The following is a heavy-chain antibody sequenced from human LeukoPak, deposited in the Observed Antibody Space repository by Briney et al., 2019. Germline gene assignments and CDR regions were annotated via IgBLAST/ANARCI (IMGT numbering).Heavy chain of an antibody. J-gene: IGHJ4*02. V-gene: IGHV5-51*01. CDR3: ARQKAYCGGDCYTIDY. D-gene: IGHD2-21*02. Sequence: GESLKISCKGSGYSFTSYWIGWVRQMPGKGLEGMVIIYPGDSDTRYSPSFQGQVTISADKSISTAYLQWSSLKASDTAMYYCARQKAYCGGDCYTIDYWGQGTLVTVSS. CDR1: GYSFTSYW. CDR2: IYPGDSDT.